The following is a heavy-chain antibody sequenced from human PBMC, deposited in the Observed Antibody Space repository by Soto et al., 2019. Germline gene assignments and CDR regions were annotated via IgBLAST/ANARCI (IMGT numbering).Heavy chain of an antibody. Sequence: EVQLLESGGGLVQPGGSLSLSCAASGFPFSSYAMSWVRQAPGKGLEWVSAISGSGGTTYYADSVKGRFTFSRDNSKNTLYLQMNSLIAEDTAVYYCAKTANGWFSAFDIWGQGTMVTVSS. J-gene: IGHJ3*02. CDR1: GFPFSSYA. CDR3: AKTANGWFSAFDI. D-gene: IGHD6-19*01. V-gene: IGHV3-23*01. CDR2: ISGSGGTT.